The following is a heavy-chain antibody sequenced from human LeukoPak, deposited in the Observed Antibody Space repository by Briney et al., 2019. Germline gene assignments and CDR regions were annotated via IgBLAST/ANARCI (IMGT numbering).Heavy chain of an antibody. CDR2: ISGSGGST. Sequence: GGSLRLSCAASGFTFSSYAMRWVRQAPGKGLECVSAISGSGGSTYYANSVKGRFTISRDNSKNTLYLQMNSLRAEDTAVYYCAKDPSPYAIWYYYYYMDVWGKGTTVTVSS. J-gene: IGHJ6*03. CDR1: GFTFSSYA. V-gene: IGHV3-23*01. D-gene: IGHD3-3*01. CDR3: AKDPSPYAIWYYYYYMDV.